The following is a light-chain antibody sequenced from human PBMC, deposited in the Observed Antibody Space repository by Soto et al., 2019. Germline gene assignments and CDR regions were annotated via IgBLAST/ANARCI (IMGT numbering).Light chain of an antibody. CDR3: QQRRSWPRT. CDR1: QNVDSY. J-gene: IGKJ1*01. V-gene: IGKV3-11*01. CDR2: DIS. Sequence: EIVLTQSPVTLSLSPGDRATLSCRASQNVDSYLAWYQQKPGQAPRLLIHDISERATGIPARFSGSGSGTDFTLTISSLEPEDFAVYYCQQRRSWPRTFGQGTKVEIK.